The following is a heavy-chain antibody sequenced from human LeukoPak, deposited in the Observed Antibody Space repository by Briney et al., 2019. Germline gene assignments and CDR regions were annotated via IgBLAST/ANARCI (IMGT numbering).Heavy chain of an antibody. D-gene: IGHD1-26*01. CDR1: GVSISGYY. J-gene: IGHJ3*02. Sequence: SETLSLTCTVSGVSISGYYWSWIRQPPGKGLEWVGYIYYSGSTNYNPSLRSRVTISVDTSKNQFSLKLSSVTAADTAVYYCAKAVGALYDAFDIWGQGTMVTVSS. CDR3: AKAVGALYDAFDI. V-gene: IGHV4-59*08. CDR2: IYYSGST.